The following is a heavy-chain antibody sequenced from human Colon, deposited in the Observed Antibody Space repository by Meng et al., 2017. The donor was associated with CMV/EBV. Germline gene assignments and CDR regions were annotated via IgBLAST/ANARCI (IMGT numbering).Heavy chain of an antibody. V-gene: IGHV4-34*01. CDR2: IDHSRST. J-gene: IGHJ4*02. D-gene: IGHD6-19*01. CDR3: ARGGVRAFAISGWYTF. CDR1: GESLSGSF. Sequence: YGESLSGSFWTWIRQTPGKEPEWIGEIDHSRSTNYNPSLKSRVTISEDSSKNQFSLKLNSVTAADTAVYYCARGGVRAFAISGWYTFWGQGTLVTVSS.